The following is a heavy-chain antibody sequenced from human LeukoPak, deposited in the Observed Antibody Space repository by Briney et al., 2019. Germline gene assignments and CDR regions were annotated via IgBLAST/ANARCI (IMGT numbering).Heavy chain of an antibody. CDR1: GFTFSSYA. Sequence: GGSLRLSCAASGFTFSSYAMSWVRQAPGKGLEWVSAISGSGGSTYYADSVKGRFTISRDNSKNTLYLQMNSLRAEDTAVYYCARDRGNYYDSSGYYIFDYWGQGTLVTVSS. J-gene: IGHJ4*02. CDR3: ARDRGNYYDSSGYYIFDY. V-gene: IGHV3-23*01. D-gene: IGHD3-22*01. CDR2: ISGSGGST.